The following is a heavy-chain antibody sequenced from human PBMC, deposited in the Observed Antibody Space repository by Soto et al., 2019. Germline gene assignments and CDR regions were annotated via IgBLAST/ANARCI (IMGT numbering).Heavy chain of an antibody. CDR3: ARDRGLVEWLRHDAFDI. Sequence: GGSLRLSCAASGFTFSSYSMNWVRQAPGKGLEWVSSISSSSSYIYYADSVKGRFTISRDNAKNSLYLQMNSLRAEDTAVYYCARDRGLVEWLRHDAFDIWGQGTMVTVSS. CDR2: ISSSSSYI. D-gene: IGHD5-12*01. V-gene: IGHV3-21*01. J-gene: IGHJ3*02. CDR1: GFTFSSYS.